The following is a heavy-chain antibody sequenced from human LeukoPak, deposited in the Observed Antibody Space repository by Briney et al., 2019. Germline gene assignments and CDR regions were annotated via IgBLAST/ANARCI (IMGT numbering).Heavy chain of an antibody. CDR1: GGSISSYY. J-gene: IGHJ4*02. CDR3: ARVPYSSSWHYYDY. D-gene: IGHD6-13*01. V-gene: IGHV4-59*01. CDR2: IYYSGST. Sequence: SETPSLTCTVSGGSISSYYWSWIRQPPGKGLEWIGYIYYSGSTNYNPSLKSRVTISVDTSKNQFSLKLSSVTAADTAVYYCARVPYSSSWHYYDYWGQGTLVTVSS.